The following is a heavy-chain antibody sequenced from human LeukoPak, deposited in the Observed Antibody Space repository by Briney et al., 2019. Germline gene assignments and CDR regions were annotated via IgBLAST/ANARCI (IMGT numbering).Heavy chain of an antibody. V-gene: IGHV4-34*01. CDR3: ARHPPRITIFWRAHDDAFDI. CDR1: GGSFSGYY. D-gene: IGHD3-9*01. Sequence: SETLSLTCAVYGGSFSGYYWSWIRQPPGKGLEWIGEINHSGSTNYNPSLKSRVTISVDTSKNQFSLKLSSVIAADTAVYYCARHPPRITIFWRAHDDAFDIWGQGTMVTVSS. J-gene: IGHJ3*02. CDR2: INHSGST.